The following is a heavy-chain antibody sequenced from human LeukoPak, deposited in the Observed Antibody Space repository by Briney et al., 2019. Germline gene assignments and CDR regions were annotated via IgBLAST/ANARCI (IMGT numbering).Heavy chain of an antibody. CDR1: GYTFTTYA. CDR2: INAGNGGT. CDR3: AREGDGGYDYWNY. Sequence: ASVKVSCKASGYTFTTYAMHWVRQAPGQRLEWMGWINAGNGGTKYSQKFQGRVTITRDTSASTAYMELSSLRSEDTAVYYCAREGDGGYDYWNYWGQGTLVTVSS. D-gene: IGHD5-12*01. V-gene: IGHV1-3*01. J-gene: IGHJ4*02.